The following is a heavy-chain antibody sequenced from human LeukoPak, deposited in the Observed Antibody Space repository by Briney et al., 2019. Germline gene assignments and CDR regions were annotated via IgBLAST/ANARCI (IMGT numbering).Heavy chain of an antibody. D-gene: IGHD1-1*01. V-gene: IGHV4-61*02. Sequence: SETRSLTWTVSGGSISSGSYGWGWLRQPAGRGLEWIGRIYTSRSTNYNPSLKRRVTISVDTSKTHFSLKLRPETAADTAVYYCARDGMGSTIDYWGQGTLVTVSS. CDR1: GGSISSGSYG. CDR2: IYTSRST. J-gene: IGHJ4*02. CDR3: ARDGMGSTIDY.